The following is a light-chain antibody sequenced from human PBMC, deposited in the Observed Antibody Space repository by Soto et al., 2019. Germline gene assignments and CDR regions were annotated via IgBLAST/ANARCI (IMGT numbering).Light chain of an antibody. V-gene: IGKV1-33*01. CDR3: QQYNDLPYT. CDR1: QDISIH. CDR2: DAS. Sequence: DIQMTQSPPFLSASVGDRISITCQASQDISIHLSWYQRKAGQAPKLLIYDASNLETGVTSRFSGCGSGTDFTFTISKLQPEDVATYYCQQYNDLPYTFGQVAKLEI. J-gene: IGKJ2*01.